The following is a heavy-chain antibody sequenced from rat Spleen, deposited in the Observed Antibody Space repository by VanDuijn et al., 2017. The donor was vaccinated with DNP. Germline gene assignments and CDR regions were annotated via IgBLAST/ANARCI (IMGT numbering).Heavy chain of an antibody. D-gene: IGHD5-1*01. CDR3: TTGGSPYYFDY. CDR1: GFTFRDYH. V-gene: IGHV5S10*01. J-gene: IGHJ2*01. CDR2: IFYDAERT. Sequence: EVQLVVSGGGFVQPGKSLKLSCAASGFTFRDYHMAWVRQAPKRGLEWVATIFYDAERTYYRDSVKGRFTISRDNAKNTLYLQMDSLRSEDTATYHCTTGGSPYYFDYWGQGVMVTVSS.